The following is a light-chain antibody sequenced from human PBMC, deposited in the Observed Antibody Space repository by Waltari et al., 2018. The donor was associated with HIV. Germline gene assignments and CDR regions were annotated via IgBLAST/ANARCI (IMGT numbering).Light chain of an antibody. CDR2: GAS. CDR1: DSVKNN. J-gene: IGKJ2*03. CDR3: QQYNSWPPYS. V-gene: IGKV3-15*01. Sequence: IVMTQSPASLSVSPGHTVSLSCRASDSVKNNLAWYQQRPGQAPGLLIYGASTRATGVAARFSGSGSGTEFTLTISSLQSEDFAVYYCQQYNSWPPYSFGQGTKLEIK.